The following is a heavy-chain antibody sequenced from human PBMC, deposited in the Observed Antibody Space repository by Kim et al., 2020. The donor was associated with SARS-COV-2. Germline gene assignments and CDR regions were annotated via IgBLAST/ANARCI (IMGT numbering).Heavy chain of an antibody. V-gene: IGHV3-53*01. CDR1: GFTVSSNY. CDR3: AYGSGAPAVPSCGMDV. J-gene: IGHJ6*01. D-gene: IGHD6-13*01. CDR2: IYSSGRS. Sequence: GGSLRLSCTASGFTVSSNYMSWVRQAPGKGLEWVCVIYSSGRSDYAQSATGLFTSSSVTSQDTLYLPMNSLDAVDTAVNYGAYGSGAPAVPSCGMDV.